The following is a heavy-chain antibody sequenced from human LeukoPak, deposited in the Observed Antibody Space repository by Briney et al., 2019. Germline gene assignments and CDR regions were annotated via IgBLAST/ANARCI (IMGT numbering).Heavy chain of an antibody. J-gene: IGHJ5*02. CDR2: IYDSGST. CDR3: ARVGSGSYYVHWFDP. Sequence: PSETLSLTCTVSGGSISSYYWSWIRQPPGKGLEWIGYIYDSGSTNYNPSLKSRVTISVDTSKNQFSLKLSSVTAADTAVYYCARVGSGSYYVHWFDPWGQGTLVTVSS. V-gene: IGHV4-59*01. CDR1: GGSISSYY. D-gene: IGHD1-26*01.